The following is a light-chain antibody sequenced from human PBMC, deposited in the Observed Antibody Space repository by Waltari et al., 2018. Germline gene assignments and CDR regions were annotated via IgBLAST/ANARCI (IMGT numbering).Light chain of an antibody. CDR3: QQANTNTFPPT. Sequence: DIQMTQSPSSVSASVGDRVTITWRARQGISIWLAWYQQKPGKAPKLLIYAASSLQSGVPSRFSGSGSWTHFTLTISSLQPEDFATYYCQQANTNTFPPTFGQGTKVEIK. CDR1: QGISIW. J-gene: IGKJ1*01. V-gene: IGKV1-12*02. CDR2: AAS.